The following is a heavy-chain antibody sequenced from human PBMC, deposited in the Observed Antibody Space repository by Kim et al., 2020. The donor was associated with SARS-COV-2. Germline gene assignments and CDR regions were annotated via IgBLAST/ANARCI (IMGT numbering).Heavy chain of an antibody. Sequence: GGSLRLSCGVSGFTFSSYDISWVRQAPGKGLEWVSAVRRDGTTDYTDSVKGRFTISRDNAKNTLYVEMNTLRPDDTAVYYCARHRVTGFWYFDLWGRGTLVTVSS. J-gene: IGHJ2*01. D-gene: IGHD2-8*02. CDR2: VRRDGTT. CDR1: GFTFSSYD. V-gene: IGHV3-23*01. CDR3: ARHRVTGFWYFDL.